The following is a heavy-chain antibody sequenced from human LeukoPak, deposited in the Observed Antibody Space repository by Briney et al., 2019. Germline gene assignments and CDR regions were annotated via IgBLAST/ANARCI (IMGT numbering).Heavy chain of an antibody. CDR3: ARDRKLGYCSSTSCLGPVYFDY. CDR1: GGTFSSHA. D-gene: IGHD2-2*01. J-gene: IGHJ4*02. CDR2: IIPIFGTA. Sequence: GASVKVSCKASGGTFSSHAISWVRQAPGQGLEWMGGIIPIFGTANYAQKFQGRVTITADESTSTAYMELSSLRSEDTAVYYCARDRKLGYCSSTSCLGPVYFDYWGQGTLVTVSS. V-gene: IGHV1-69*13.